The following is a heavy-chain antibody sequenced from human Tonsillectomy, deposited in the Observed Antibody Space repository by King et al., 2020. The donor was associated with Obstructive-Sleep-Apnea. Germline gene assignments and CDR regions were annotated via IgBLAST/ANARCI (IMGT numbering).Heavy chain of an antibody. CDR3: ARDMFDILRYFDWLPIDY. CDR1: GFTFSSYN. D-gene: IGHD3-9*01. Sequence: VQLVESGGGLVTPGGSLRLSCAASGFTFSSYNMNWARQAPGKGLEWVSSITSNSSYIYYADSLKGRFTISRDNAKNSLYLQMNSLRAEDTAVYYCARDMFDILRYFDWLPIDYWGQGTLVTVSS. J-gene: IGHJ4*02. CDR2: ITSNSSYI. V-gene: IGHV3-21*01.